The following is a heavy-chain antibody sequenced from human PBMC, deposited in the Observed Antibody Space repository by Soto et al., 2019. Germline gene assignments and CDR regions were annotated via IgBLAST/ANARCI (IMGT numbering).Heavy chain of an antibody. CDR1: GGSISSGGYS. CDR2: IYHSGST. V-gene: IGHV4-30-2*01. CDR3: ARPESGTCAP. Sequence: QLQLQESGSGLVKPSQTLSLTCAVSGGSISSGGYSWSWIRQPPGKGLEWIGYIYHSGSTSYNPSHNSRVPIPVARSKNKFPLKRVSVTAADRAVYYWARPESGTCAPGGQEPLVTVPS. J-gene: IGHJ5*02. D-gene: IGHD1-7*01.